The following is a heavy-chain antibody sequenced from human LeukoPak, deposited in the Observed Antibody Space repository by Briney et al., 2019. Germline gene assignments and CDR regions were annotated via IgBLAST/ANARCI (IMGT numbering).Heavy chain of an antibody. J-gene: IGHJ4*02. V-gene: IGHV4-30-2*01. D-gene: IGHD2-2*01. Sequence: SETLSLTCAVSGGSISSGGYSWSWIRQPPGKGLEWIGYIYHSGSTYYNPSLKSRVTISVDRSKNQFSLRLTSVTAADTAVYYCARGPCSTSCHRSWYFDYWGQGTLVTVSS. CDR1: GGSISSGGYS. CDR3: ARGPCSTSCHRSWYFDY. CDR2: IYHSGST.